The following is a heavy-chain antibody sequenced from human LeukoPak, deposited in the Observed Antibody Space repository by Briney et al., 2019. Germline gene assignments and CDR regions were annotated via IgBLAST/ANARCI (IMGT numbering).Heavy chain of an antibody. V-gene: IGHV3-21*04. J-gene: IGHJ6*03. Sequence: GGSLRLSCAASGFTFSSDSMNWVRQAPGKGLEWVSSISGSSSYIYYADSVKGRFTISRDNAKNSLYLQMNSLRAEDTALYYCARGGITIFGVVSYMDVWGKGTTVTVSS. D-gene: IGHD3-3*01. CDR1: GFTFSSDS. CDR3: ARGGITIFGVVSYMDV. CDR2: ISGSSSYI.